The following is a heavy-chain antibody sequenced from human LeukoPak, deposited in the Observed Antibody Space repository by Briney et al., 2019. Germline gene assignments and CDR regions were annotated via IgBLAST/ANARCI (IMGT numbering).Heavy chain of an antibody. CDR3: ARKPTLGAFDY. D-gene: IGHD2-15*01. J-gene: IGHJ4*02. V-gene: IGHV3-66*01. CDR2: IYSGGST. Sequence: GRSLRLSCAASGFTFSSYAMHWVRQAPGKGLEWVSVIYSGGSTYYADSVKGRFTISRDNSKNTLYLQMNSLRAEDTAVYYCARKPTLGAFDYWGQGTLVTVSS. CDR1: GFTFSSYA.